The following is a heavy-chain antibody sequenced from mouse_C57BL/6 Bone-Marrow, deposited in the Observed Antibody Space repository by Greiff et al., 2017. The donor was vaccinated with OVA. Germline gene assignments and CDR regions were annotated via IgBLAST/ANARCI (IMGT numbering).Heavy chain of an antibody. J-gene: IGHJ4*01. D-gene: IGHD2-4*01. CDR2: IWSGGST. Sequence: VQLVESGPGLVQPSQSLSITCTVSGFSLTSYGVHWVRQSPGKGLEWLGVIWSGGSTDYNAAFISRLSISKDNSKSQVFFKMNSLQADDTAIYYCARIYYDYDESDYYAMDYWGQGTSVTVSS. V-gene: IGHV2-2*01. CDR1: GFSLTSYG. CDR3: ARIYYDYDESDYYAMDY.